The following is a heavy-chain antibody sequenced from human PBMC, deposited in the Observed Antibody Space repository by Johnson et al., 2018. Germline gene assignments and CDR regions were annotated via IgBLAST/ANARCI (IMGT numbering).Heavy chain of an antibody. CDR1: GGSFSDYS. V-gene: IGHV4-34*01. J-gene: IGHJ6*04. CDR3: ARGQGTMAV. D-gene: IGHD1-14*01. CDR2: INHSGST. Sequence: QVQLQQWGAGLLKPSETLSLTCAVYGGSFSDYSWNWIRQPPGKGLEWIGEINHSGSTTYNPYLKSRVTISVDTSNRQFSLKLSSVTAADTAMYDCARGQGTMAVWGKGTTVTVSA.